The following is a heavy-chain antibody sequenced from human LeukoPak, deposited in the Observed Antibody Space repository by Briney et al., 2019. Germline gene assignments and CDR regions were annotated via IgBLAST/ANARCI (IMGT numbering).Heavy chain of an antibody. Sequence: GGSLRLSCAASGFTFDDYGMSWVRQAPGKGLEWVSGINWNGGSTGYADSVKGRFTISRDNAKNSLYLQMNSLRAEDTAVYYCARATASNWFDPWGQGTLVTVSS. CDR2: INWNGGST. V-gene: IGHV3-20*04. J-gene: IGHJ5*02. CDR3: ARATASNWFDP. CDR1: GFTFDDYG. D-gene: IGHD2-21*01.